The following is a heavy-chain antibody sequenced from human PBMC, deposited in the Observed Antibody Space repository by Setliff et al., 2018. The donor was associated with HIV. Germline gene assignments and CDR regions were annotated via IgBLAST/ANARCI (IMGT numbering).Heavy chain of an antibody. Sequence: PGGSLRLSCSASGFPFNIYSMNWVRQAPGKGLEWISYMTSNLVTIQYGDSVKGRFTISRDNAKNLLYLQLNTLRVDDTAVYYCASPLIMTTVTKDYWGQGTLVTVSS. CDR2: MTSNLVTI. D-gene: IGHD4-17*01. J-gene: IGHJ4*02. V-gene: IGHV3-48*01. CDR1: GFPFNIYS. CDR3: ASPLIMTTVTKDY.